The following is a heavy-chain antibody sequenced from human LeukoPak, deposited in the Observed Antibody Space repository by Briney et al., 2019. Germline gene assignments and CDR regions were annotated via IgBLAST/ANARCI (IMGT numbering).Heavy chain of an antibody. CDR3: ARVTTSGSYKFDY. Sequence: RPGGSLRLSCAASGFTFSSYSMHWVRRAPGKGLVWVSRINSDGSSTIYADSVKGRFTISRDNSKNTLYLQMNSLRAEDTAVYYCARVTTSGSYKFDYWGQGTLVTVSS. CDR1: GFTFSSYS. J-gene: IGHJ4*02. D-gene: IGHD3-10*01. CDR2: INSDGSST. V-gene: IGHV3-74*01.